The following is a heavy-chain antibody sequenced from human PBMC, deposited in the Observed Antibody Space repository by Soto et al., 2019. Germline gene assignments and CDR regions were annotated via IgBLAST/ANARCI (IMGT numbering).Heavy chain of an antibody. CDR1: GFTFSSYG. CDR2: ISYDGSNK. D-gene: IGHD6-6*01. Sequence: GGSLRLSCAASGFTFSSYGMHWVRQAPGKGLEWVAVISYDGSNKYYADSVKGRFTISRDNSKNTLYLQMNSLRAEDTAVYYCAKGTSIAAPMDYFDDWGQGTLVTVSS. CDR3: AKGTSIAAPMDYFDD. V-gene: IGHV3-30*18. J-gene: IGHJ4*02.